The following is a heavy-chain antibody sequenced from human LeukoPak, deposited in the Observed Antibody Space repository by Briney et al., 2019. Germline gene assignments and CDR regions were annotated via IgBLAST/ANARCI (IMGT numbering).Heavy chain of an antibody. CDR1: GFTFSRYG. CDR3: ARRRDYGDYVIDY. Sequence: GGSLRLSCAAFGFTFSRYGMNWVRQAPGKGLEWVSSISDSSSHIYYADSVKGRFTISRDSAKYSLFLQMNSLRAEDTAVYYCARRRDYGDYVIDYWGQGTLVTVSS. D-gene: IGHD4-17*01. CDR2: ISDSSSHI. J-gene: IGHJ4*02. V-gene: IGHV3-21*01.